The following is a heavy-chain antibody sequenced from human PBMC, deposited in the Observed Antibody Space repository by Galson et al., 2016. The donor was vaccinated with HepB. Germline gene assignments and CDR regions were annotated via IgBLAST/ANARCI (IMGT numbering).Heavy chain of an antibody. V-gene: IGHV3-33*04. J-gene: IGHJ4*02. D-gene: IGHD4-11*01. CDR1: GNTFSSHG. CDR2: IWYDGSKD. Sequence: SLRLSCAASGNTFSSHGMHWVRQAPGKGLEWVALIWYDGSKDYYADSVKGRFAVSRDNFNNILYLQMKSLRAEDTTVYYWARYYGNYRAFDYWGQGTLVTVSS. CDR3: ARYYGNYRAFDY.